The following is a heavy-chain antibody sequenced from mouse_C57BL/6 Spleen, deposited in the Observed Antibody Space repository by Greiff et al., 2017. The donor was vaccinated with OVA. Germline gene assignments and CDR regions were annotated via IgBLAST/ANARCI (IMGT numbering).Heavy chain of an antibody. J-gene: IGHJ2*01. CDR3: ARALGLDYFDY. CDR1: GYTFTDYY. D-gene: IGHD4-1*01. Sequence: VQLQQSGAELVRPGASVKLSCKASGYTFTDYYINWVKQRPGQGLEWIARIYPGSGNTYYNEKFKGKATLTAEKSSSTAYMQLSSLTSEDSAVYFWARALGLDYFDYWGQGTTLTVSS. CDR2: IYPGSGNT. V-gene: IGHV1-76*01.